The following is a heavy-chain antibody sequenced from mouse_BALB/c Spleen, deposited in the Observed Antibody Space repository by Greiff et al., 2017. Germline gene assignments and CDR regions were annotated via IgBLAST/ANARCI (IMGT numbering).Heavy chain of an antibody. Sequence: EVKVVESGGGLVQPGGSLRLSCATSGFTFTDYYMSWVRQPPGKALEWLGFIRNKANGYTTEYSASVKGRFTISRDNSQSILYLQMNTLRAEDSATYYCARVGSIYAMDYWGQGTSVTASS. V-gene: IGHV7-3*02. CDR2: IRNKANGYTT. CDR1: GFTFTDYY. D-gene: IGHD1-1*01. CDR3: ARVGSIYAMDY. J-gene: IGHJ4*01.